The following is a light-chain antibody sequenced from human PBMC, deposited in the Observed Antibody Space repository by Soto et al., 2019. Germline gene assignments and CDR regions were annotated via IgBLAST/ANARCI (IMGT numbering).Light chain of an antibody. CDR2: EVR. CDR1: SRDIGGFNY. Sequence: QSALTQPASVSGSPGQSVTISCTGTSRDIGGFNYVSWYQHHPGKAPKLMIYEVRNRPSGVSNRFSGSKSDNTASLTISWLQAADEAHYYCSSYAGSFTLVFGGGTKVTVL. J-gene: IGLJ3*02. V-gene: IGLV2-14*01. CDR3: SSYAGSFTLV.